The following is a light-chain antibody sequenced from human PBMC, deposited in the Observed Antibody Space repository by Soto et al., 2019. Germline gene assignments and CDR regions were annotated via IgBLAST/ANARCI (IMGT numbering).Light chain of an antibody. Sequence: IVLTQSPDTLSLSPGETATLSCRPSQFVSSTYLAWYQQKPGQALRLLIYRSSSRATGIPDRFSGTGSGTDFTPTLSRLGPEDSAVYYCQQYGSLIAFGQGTRLEIK. V-gene: IGKV3-20*01. J-gene: IGKJ5*01. CDR1: QFVSSTY. CDR2: RSS. CDR3: QQYGSLIA.